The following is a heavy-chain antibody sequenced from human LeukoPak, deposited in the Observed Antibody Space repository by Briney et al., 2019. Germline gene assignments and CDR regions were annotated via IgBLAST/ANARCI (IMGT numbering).Heavy chain of an antibody. CDR3: ARGGYYGSGNDFRFDP. CDR2: IHYTGST. V-gene: IGHV4-59*01. CDR1: GVSISSYY. Sequence: SETLSLTCTVSGVSISSYYWSWLRQSPGKGLECIGYIHYTGSTNYHPPLKSRVTISVVKSKNQFSLKLKSVTAADTAVYYCARGGYYGSGNDFRFDPWGQGTLVTVSS. D-gene: IGHD3-10*01. J-gene: IGHJ5*02.